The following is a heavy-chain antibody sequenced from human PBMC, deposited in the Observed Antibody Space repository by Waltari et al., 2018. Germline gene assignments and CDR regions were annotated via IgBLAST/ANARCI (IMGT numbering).Heavy chain of an antibody. CDR3: VRLEDCSGPGGNCYSGDPFALDV. V-gene: IGHV4-34*01. Sequence: QVHLEQWGAGQLQPSETLSLTCVVNGGSVRGYYWGWVRQAPGKGLEWIGEINHSPNRNYNPSLRIRVDISVDTSKNQFSLKLNFVTAADTGVYYCVRLEDCSGPGGNCYSGDPFALDVWGQGTTVTVSS. CDR1: GGSVRGYY. J-gene: IGHJ6*02. D-gene: IGHD2-15*01. CDR2: INHSPNR.